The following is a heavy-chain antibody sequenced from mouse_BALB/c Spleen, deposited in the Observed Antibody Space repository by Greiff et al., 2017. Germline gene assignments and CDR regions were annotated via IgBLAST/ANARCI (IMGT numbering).Heavy chain of an antibody. V-gene: IGHV5-6-5*01. Sequence: EVKLVESGGGLVKPGGSLKLSCAASGFTFSSYAMSWVRQTPEKRLEWVASISSGGSTYYPDSVKGRFTISRDNARNILYLQMSSLRSEDTAMYYCARGGGGNYVWFAYWGQGTLVTVSA. CDR3: ARGGGGNYVWFAY. CDR2: ISSGGST. CDR1: GFTFSSYA. D-gene: IGHD2-1*01. J-gene: IGHJ3*01.